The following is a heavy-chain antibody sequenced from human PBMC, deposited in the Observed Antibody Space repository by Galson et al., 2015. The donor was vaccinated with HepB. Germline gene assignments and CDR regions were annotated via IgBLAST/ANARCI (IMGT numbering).Heavy chain of an antibody. CDR3: ATDLLRFGAVAGTLTDY. J-gene: IGHJ4*02. CDR1: GYTLTELS. V-gene: IGHV1-24*01. Sequence: SVKVSCKVSGYTLTELSMHWVRQAPGKGLEWMGGFDPEDGETIYAQKFQGRVTMTEDTSTDTAYMELSSLRSEDTAVYYCATDLLRFGAVAGTLTDYWGQGTLVTVSS. D-gene: IGHD6-19*01. CDR2: FDPEDGET.